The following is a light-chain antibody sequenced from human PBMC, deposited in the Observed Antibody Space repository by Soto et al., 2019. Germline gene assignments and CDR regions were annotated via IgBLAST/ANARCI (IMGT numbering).Light chain of an antibody. CDR3: HQYGSPRRS. J-gene: IGKJ1*01. V-gene: IGKV3-20*01. CDR1: QGVSSNS. CDR2: GAS. Sequence: ETVLTQSPGTLSLSPGEGATLSCRASQGVSSNSLAWYQQKPGQAPRLLIYGASTRATGVPDRFSGSGSGTDFTLTISRLEPEDFSVYYCHQYGSPRRSFGQGTKVDIK.